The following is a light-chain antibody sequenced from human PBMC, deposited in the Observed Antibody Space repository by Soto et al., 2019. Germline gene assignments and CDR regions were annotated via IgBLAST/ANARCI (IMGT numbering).Light chain of an antibody. CDR3: QQRGA. CDR2: DAS. V-gene: IGKV3-11*01. Sequence: ENVLTQSPATLSLSPGERATLSCRASQSVSSYLAWYQQKPGQAPRLLIYDASNRATGIPARFSGSGSGTDFTLTISSLEPEDFAVYYCQQRGAFGQGTKVEIK. J-gene: IGKJ1*01. CDR1: QSVSSY.